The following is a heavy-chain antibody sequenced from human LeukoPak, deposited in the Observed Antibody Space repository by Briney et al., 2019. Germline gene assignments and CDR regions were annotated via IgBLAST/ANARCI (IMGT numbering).Heavy chain of an antibody. Sequence: SETLSLTCTVSGYSISSGYYWSWIRQPPGKGLEWIGYIYYSGSTNYNPSLKSRVTISVDTSKNQFSLKLSSVTAADTAVYYCARGNIYVWGSYPTPWFDPWGQGTLVTVSS. CDR2: IYYSGST. CDR1: GYSISSGYY. V-gene: IGHV4-61*01. J-gene: IGHJ5*02. D-gene: IGHD3-16*02. CDR3: ARGNIYVWGSYPTPWFDP.